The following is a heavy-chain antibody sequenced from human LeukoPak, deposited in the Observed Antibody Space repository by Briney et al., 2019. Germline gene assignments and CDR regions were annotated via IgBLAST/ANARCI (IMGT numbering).Heavy chain of an antibody. V-gene: IGHV3-23*01. CDR2: ISGSGGST. CDR3: AKFLLRDY. Sequence: PGGSLRLSCAASGFTFSRYAMSWVREAPGKGLEWGSAISGSGGSTYYADSVKCRFTISRDNSKNTLYLQMNSLRAEDTAVYYCAKFLLRDYWGQGTLVTVSS. CDR1: GFTFSRYA. J-gene: IGHJ4*02.